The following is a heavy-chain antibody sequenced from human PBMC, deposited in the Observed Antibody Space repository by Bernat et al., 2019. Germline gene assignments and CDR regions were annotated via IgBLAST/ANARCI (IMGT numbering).Heavy chain of an antibody. Sequence: EVQLVESGGGLVQPGRSLRLSCAASGFTFDDYAMHWVRQAPGKGLEWVSGISWNSATIAYADSVKGRFTISRDNAKNSPYLQMNSLRGEDTALYYCAKELSAGERFHYMDVWGIGTTVTVSS. J-gene: IGHJ6*03. CDR2: ISWNSATI. D-gene: IGHD1-1*01. CDR3: AKELSAGERFHYMDV. V-gene: IGHV3-9*01. CDR1: GFTFDDYA.